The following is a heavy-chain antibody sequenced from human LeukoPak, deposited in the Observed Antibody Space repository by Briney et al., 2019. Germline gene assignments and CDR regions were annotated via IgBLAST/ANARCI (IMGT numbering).Heavy chain of an antibody. V-gene: IGHV4-59*08. CDR3: ARHLWDYTYYYMDV. Sequence: SETLSLTCTVSGGSISSYYWSWIRQPPGKGLEWIGYIYYSGSTNYNPSLKSRVTISVDTSKNQFSLKLSSVTAAATAVYYCARHLWDYTYYYMDVWGKGTTVTVSS. CDR1: GGSISSYY. D-gene: IGHD7-27*01. J-gene: IGHJ6*03. CDR2: IYYSGST.